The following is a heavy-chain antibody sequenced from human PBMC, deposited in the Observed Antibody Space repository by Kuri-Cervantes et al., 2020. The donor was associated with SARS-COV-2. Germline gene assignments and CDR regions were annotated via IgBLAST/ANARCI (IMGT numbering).Heavy chain of an antibody. CDR2: IKQDGSEK. V-gene: IGHV3-7*01. Sequence: GESLKISCAASGFTFSSYWMSWVRQAPGKGLEWVANIKQDGSEKYYVDSVKGRFTISRDNSKNTLYLQMNSLRAEDTAVYYCARDGGDYEPYYYYGMDVWGQGTTVTVSS. CDR1: GFTFSSYW. D-gene: IGHD4-17*01. J-gene: IGHJ6*02. CDR3: ARDGGDYEPYYYYGMDV.